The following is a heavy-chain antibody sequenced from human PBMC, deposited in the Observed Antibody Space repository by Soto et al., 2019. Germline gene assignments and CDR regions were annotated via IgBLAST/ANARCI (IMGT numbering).Heavy chain of an antibody. CDR2: IGGGGDT. Sequence: SLRLSCAASGFTFSSFDMHWVRQATGKGLEWVSGIGGGGDTYYPGSVKGRFTISRENAKNSLYLQMNSLRAGDTAVYYCVTGRPTHWYSWGQGTLVTVSS. D-gene: IGHD1-20*01. CDR1: GFTFSSFD. J-gene: IGHJ5*02. CDR3: VTGRPTHWYS. V-gene: IGHV3-13*01.